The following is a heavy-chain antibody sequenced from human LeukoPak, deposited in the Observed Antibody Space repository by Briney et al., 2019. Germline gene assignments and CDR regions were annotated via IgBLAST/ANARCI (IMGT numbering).Heavy chain of an antibody. CDR1: GFTVSSNH. V-gene: IGHV3-66*01. CDR3: ARDQVRCGVPAADY. D-gene: IGHD2-2*01. Sequence: PGGSLRLSCAASGFTVSSNHMSGLRAAPGKGLEWVSVIYSGGSAYYADSVKGRFTISRDNSKNPLYLQMSSLRAEDTAVYYCARDQVRCGVPAADYWGQGTLVTVSS. CDR2: IYSGGSA. J-gene: IGHJ4*02.